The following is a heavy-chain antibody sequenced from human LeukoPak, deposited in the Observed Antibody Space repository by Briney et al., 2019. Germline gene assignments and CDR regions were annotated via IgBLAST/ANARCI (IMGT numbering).Heavy chain of an antibody. J-gene: IGHJ6*03. D-gene: IGHD1-20*01. CDR3: AKVPRYNWNSYYYYMDV. Sequence: PGGSLRLSCAGSGFTFSSYAVSWVRQAPGKGLAWVSAISDSGDRTQYADSVKGRFTISRDNSKNTLYLQMNSLRAEDTAVYYCAKVPRYNWNSYYYYMDVWGKGTTVTVSS. CDR1: GFTFSSYA. CDR2: ISDSGDRT. V-gene: IGHV3-23*01.